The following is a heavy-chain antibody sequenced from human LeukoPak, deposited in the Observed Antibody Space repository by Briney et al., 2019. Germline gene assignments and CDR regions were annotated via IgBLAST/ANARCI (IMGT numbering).Heavy chain of an antibody. J-gene: IGHJ4*02. D-gene: IGHD3-10*01. V-gene: IGHV4-31*03. Sequence: SQTLSLTCTVSGGSISSGGYYWSWIRQHPGKGLGWIGYIYYSGSTYYNPSLKSRVTISVDTSKNQFSLKLSSVTAADTAVYYCARVDYYGSGPADYWGQGTLVTVSS. CDR3: ARVDYYGSGPADY. CDR1: GGSISSGGYY. CDR2: IYYSGST.